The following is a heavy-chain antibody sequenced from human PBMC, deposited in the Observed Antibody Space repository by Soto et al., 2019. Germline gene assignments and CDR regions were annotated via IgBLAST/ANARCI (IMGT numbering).Heavy chain of an antibody. Sequence: TGGSLRLSCAASGFIFSDYEMNWVRQAPGRGLEWISYMSGPGATVYYADSVKGRFTISRDNAWNSLYLQMDSLRVEDTAMYYCARVHSSSWYRSRFDPWGQGTLVTVSS. CDR2: MSGPGATV. V-gene: IGHV3-48*03. J-gene: IGHJ5*02. D-gene: IGHD6-13*01. CDR3: ARVHSSSWYRSRFDP. CDR1: GFIFSDYE.